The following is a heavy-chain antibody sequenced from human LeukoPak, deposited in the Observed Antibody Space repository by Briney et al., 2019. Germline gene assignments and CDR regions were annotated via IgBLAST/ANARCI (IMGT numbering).Heavy chain of an antibody. CDR3: AKDIRHGYSGTPGGAFDI. V-gene: IGHV3-9*01. J-gene: IGHJ3*02. CDR2: ISWNSGSI. CDR1: GFTFSSYS. D-gene: IGHD1-26*01. Sequence: PGGSLRLSCAASGFTFSSYSMNWVRQAPGKGLEWVSGISWNSGSIGYADSVKGRFTISRDNAKNSLYLQMNSLRAEDTALYYCAKDIRHGYSGTPGGAFDIWGQGTMVTVSS.